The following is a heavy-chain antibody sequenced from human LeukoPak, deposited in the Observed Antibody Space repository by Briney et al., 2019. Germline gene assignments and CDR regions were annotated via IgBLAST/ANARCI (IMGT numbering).Heavy chain of an antibody. J-gene: IGHJ4*02. Sequence: SGTLSLTCYVSGGSVTSTNWWSWVRQSPGKGLEWIGEIYYTGTVNYNASLESRVTMSVDKSKNQFSLKLSSVTAADTAVYYCARYYDYVWGKSFYFDYWGQGALVTVSS. V-gene: IGHV4-4*02. D-gene: IGHD3-16*01. CDR2: IYYTGTV. CDR3: ARYYDYVWGKSFYFDY. CDR1: GGSVTSTNW.